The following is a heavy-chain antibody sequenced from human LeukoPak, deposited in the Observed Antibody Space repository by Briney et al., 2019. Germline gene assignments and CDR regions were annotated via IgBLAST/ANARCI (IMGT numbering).Heavy chain of an antibody. D-gene: IGHD3-22*01. CDR3: ARPNITSYYDSRGYDAFDV. Sequence: GESLKISCKGSGYXFSTYWIAWVRQMPGKGLEWMGIIFPGDSDTRYSPSFQGQVTISADKSVNSAYLQWSSLKASDTAMYYCARPNITSYYDSRGYDAFDVWGQGTMVTVSS. CDR2: IFPGDSDT. V-gene: IGHV5-51*01. J-gene: IGHJ3*01. CDR1: GYXFSTYW.